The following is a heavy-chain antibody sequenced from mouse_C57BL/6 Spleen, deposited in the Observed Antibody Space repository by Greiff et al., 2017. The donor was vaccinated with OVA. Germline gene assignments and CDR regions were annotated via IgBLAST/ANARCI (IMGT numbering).Heavy chain of an antibody. CDR3: TRSNWDGY. V-gene: IGHV1-15*01. Sequence: VQLQQSGAELVRPGASVTLSCKASGYTFTDYEMHWVKQTPVHGLEWIGAIDPETGGTAYNQKFKGKGILTADKSSSTAYMELRSLTSEASAVYYCTRSNWDGYWGQGTTLTVSS. CDR1: GYTFTDYE. J-gene: IGHJ2*01. D-gene: IGHD4-1*01. CDR2: IDPETGGT.